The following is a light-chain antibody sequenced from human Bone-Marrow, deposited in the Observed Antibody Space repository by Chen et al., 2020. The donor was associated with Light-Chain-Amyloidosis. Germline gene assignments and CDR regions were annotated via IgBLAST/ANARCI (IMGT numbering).Light chain of an antibody. CDR2: EVT. CDR1: SSDVGGDNH. CDR3: SSYTITNTLV. V-gene: IGLV2-14*01. Sequence: QPAMPQPASVSGSPGQSITISCTGTSSDVGGDNHVSWYQQHPDKAPKLMIYEVTNRPSWVPDRFSGSKSDNTASLTISGLQTEDEADYFCSSYTITNTLVFGSGTRVTVL. J-gene: IGLJ1*01.